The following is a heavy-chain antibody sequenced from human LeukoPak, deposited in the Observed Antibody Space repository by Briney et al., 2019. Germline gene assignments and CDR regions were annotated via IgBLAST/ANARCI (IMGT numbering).Heavy chain of an antibody. CDR1: GFTFSTYP. CDR3: GRGKSYGLDV. J-gene: IGHJ6*02. CDR2: INIDGSGT. V-gene: IGHV3-74*01. Sequence: WGSLRLSCAASGFTFSTYPMHWVRQAPGKGLVWVSRINIDGSGTNYADSVKGRLTISRDNAEKALYLQMTSLRAEDTAVYYCGRGKSYGLDVWGQGTTVTVSS.